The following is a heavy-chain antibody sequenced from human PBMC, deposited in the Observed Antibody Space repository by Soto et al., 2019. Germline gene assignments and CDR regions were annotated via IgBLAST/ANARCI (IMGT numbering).Heavy chain of an antibody. V-gene: IGHV3-49*04. J-gene: IGHJ5*01. D-gene: IGHD3-3*01. CDR2: IRSKAYGEIP. Sequence: GGSLRLSCTVSGFPFRDYAVNWARQAPGKGLEWVGFIRSKAYGEIPEYAASVKGRFTIFRDDSKAIAYLQMNSLKTEDTAVYYCARRPNYNFLSAYSFDSWGPGTLVTVSS. CDR1: GFPFRDYA. CDR3: ARRPNYNFLSAYSFDS.